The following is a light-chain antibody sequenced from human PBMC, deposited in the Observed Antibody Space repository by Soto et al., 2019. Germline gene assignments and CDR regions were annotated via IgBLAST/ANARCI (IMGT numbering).Light chain of an antibody. CDR1: QSISSW. CDR2: DAS. J-gene: IGKJ5*01. Sequence: DIQMTQSPSTLSAYVGDRVTIPCRASQSISSWLAWYQQKPWKAPKLLIYDASTSESGVPSRFSGSGSGTEFTLTISSLQPDDFATYECQQYNSKSPFGQGTRLENK. CDR3: QQYNSKSP. V-gene: IGKV1-5*01.